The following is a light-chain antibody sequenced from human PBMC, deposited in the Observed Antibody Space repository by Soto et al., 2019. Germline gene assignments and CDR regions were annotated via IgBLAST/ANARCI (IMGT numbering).Light chain of an antibody. V-gene: IGKV3-11*01. J-gene: IGKJ1*01. CDR3: QQRSNWPQ. CDR1: QSVSSY. Sequence: EIVLTQSPATLSLSPGERATLSCRASQSVSSYLAWYQQKPGQAPRLLIYDASNRATGIPARFSGSRSGTDFTLTISSLEPEDFAVYYCQQRSNWPQFGQGTKVVIK. CDR2: DAS.